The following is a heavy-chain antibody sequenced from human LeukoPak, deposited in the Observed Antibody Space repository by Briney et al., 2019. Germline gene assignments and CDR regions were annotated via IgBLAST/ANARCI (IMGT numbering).Heavy chain of an antibody. CDR2: TYYSSKWYN. Sequence: SQTLSLTCAISGESVSSNSAAWNWIRKSPSRVLEWLGRTYYSSKWYNDYAVSVKSRITINPDTSKNQFSLQLNSVTPEDTAVYYCARDRFYYYDSSGYSPGFDYWGQGTLVTVSS. CDR3: ARDRFYYYDSSGYSPGFDY. J-gene: IGHJ4*02. V-gene: IGHV6-1*01. D-gene: IGHD3-22*01. CDR1: GESVSSNSAA.